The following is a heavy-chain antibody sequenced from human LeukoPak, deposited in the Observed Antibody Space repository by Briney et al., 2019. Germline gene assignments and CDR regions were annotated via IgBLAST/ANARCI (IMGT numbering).Heavy chain of an antibody. CDR2: IYSGGST. CDR1: GFNFTNYG. CDR3: ATGNRKQWLVIQDEYYLEY. V-gene: IGHV3-53*01. J-gene: IGHJ4*02. Sequence: GGSLMLSCWASGFNFTNYGMRWVPQAPGKGLEWVSVIYSGGSTYYADSGKGRFTISRDNSKNTLSLQMNSLRAEDTAVYYCATGNRKQWLVIQDEYYLEYWGPGTLFTVSS. D-gene: IGHD6-19*01.